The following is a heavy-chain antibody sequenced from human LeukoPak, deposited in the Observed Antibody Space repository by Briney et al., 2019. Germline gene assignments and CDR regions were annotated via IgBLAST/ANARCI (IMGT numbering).Heavy chain of an antibody. CDR1: GFTFGNCG. CDR2: ISGSDDGT. CDR3: AKRGPIYSSTPGNYFDY. V-gene: IGHV3-23*01. Sequence: GVSLRLSCVASGFTFGNCGMTWVRQAPGKGLEWVSTISGSDDGTYYADSVRGRFTISRDNSKNTLYLQMKALRDEDTATYYCAKRGPIYSSTPGNYFDYWGQGTLVTVSS. J-gene: IGHJ4*02. D-gene: IGHD3-10*01.